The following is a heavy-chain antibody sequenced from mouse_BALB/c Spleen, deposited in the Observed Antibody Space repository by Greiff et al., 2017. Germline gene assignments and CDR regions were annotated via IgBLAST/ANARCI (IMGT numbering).Heavy chain of an antibody. Sequence: QVQLKESGAELVRPGVSVKISCKGSGYTFTDYAMHWVKQSHAKSLEWIGVISTYYGDASYNQKFKGKATMTVDKSSSTAYMELARLTSEDSAIYYCASSGGSYAMDYWGQGTSVTVSS. D-gene: IGHD1-1*02. V-gene: IGHV1S137*01. CDR1: GYTFTDYA. CDR2: ISTYYGDA. CDR3: ASSGGSYAMDY. J-gene: IGHJ4*01.